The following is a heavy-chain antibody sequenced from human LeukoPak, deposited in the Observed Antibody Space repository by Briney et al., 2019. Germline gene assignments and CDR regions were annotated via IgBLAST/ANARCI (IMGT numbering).Heavy chain of an antibody. CDR2: IDTAGNT. CDR3: TLSYGRGFNYYYGMDV. V-gene: IGHV3-13*01. CDR1: GFTFSSYD. J-gene: IGHJ6*02. Sequence: GGSLRLSCAASGFTFSSYDMHWVRQATGKGLEWVSAIDTAGNTYYPASVKGRFTISRENAKDSLYLQMNSLRAGDTAVYYCTLSYGRGFNYYYGMDVWGQGTTVTVSS. D-gene: IGHD5-18*01.